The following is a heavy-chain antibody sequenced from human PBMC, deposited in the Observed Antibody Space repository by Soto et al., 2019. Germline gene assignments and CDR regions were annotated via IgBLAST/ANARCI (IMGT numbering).Heavy chain of an antibody. D-gene: IGHD3-9*01. CDR2: IYYSGST. CDR3: ARGEGRYDILTGYYGRFDY. V-gene: IGHV4-59*01. CDR1: GRSISSYY. Sequence: PSETLSLTCTVSGRSISSYYWSWIRQPPGKGLEWIGYIYYSGSTNYNPSLKSRVTISVDTSKNQFSLKLSSVTAADTAVYYCARGEGRYDILTGYYGRFDYWGQGTLVTVSS. J-gene: IGHJ4*02.